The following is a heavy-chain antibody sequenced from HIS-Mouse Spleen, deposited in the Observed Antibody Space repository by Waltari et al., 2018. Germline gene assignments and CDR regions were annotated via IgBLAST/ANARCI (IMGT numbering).Heavy chain of an antibody. CDR3: ARHNSGYYTPHDY. CDR1: GCSMNCDY. Sequence: QLQLQESGPGLVKPSETLSLTCTVSGCSMNCDYWGWIRQSQGKGLECIGSVFYTGATYYKPSLKSRLTISIDTSKNQFSLRLASVTAADTAVYYCARHNSGYYTPHDYWGQGTQVTVSS. D-gene: IGHD3-22*01. V-gene: IGHV4-39*01. J-gene: IGHJ4*02. CDR2: VFYTGAT.